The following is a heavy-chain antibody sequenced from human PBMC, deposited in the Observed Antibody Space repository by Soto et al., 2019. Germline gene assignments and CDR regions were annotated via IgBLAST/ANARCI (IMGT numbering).Heavy chain of an antibody. D-gene: IGHD3-9*01. J-gene: IGHJ5*02. Sequence: PSETLSLTCTVSGGSISSSSYYWSWIRQPPGKGLEWIGYIYYSGSTNYNPSLKSRVTISVDTSKNQFSLKLSSVTAADTAVYYCARGDYDILTGRNNWFDPWGQGTLVTVS. CDR1: GGSISSSSYY. CDR3: ARGDYDILTGRNNWFDP. V-gene: IGHV4-61*01. CDR2: IYYSGST.